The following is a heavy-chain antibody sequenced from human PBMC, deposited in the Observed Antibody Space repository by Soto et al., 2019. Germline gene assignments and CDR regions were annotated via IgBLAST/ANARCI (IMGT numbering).Heavy chain of an antibody. CDR2: ISSSSSYI. CDR3: ARVMSGYYDSSGYYYDPDAFDI. V-gene: IGHV3-21*01. Sequence: EVQLVKSGGGLVKPGGSLRLSCAASGFTFSSYSMNWVRQAPGKGLEWVSSISSSSSYIYYADSVKGRFTISRDNAKNSLYMQMNSLKAENTAVYYCARVMSGYYDSSGYYYDPDAFDIWGQGTMVTVSS. D-gene: IGHD3-22*01. J-gene: IGHJ3*02. CDR1: GFTFSSYS.